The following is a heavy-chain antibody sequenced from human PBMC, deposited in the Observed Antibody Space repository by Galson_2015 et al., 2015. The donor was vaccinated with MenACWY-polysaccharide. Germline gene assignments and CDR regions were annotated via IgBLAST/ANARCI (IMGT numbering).Heavy chain of an antibody. Sequence: SLRLSCAASGFTFTDYYMSWIRPAPGKGLEWGSYTSHSGETTYSADSVQGRFTISRDNARNSLYLQMHSLRAEDTAVYYCARFPKTITARPLYGLDVWGHGTTVIVSS. CDR1: GFTFTDYY. CDR2: TSHSGETT. CDR3: ARFPKTITARPLYGLDV. J-gene: IGHJ6*02. V-gene: IGHV3-11*01. D-gene: IGHD6-6*01.